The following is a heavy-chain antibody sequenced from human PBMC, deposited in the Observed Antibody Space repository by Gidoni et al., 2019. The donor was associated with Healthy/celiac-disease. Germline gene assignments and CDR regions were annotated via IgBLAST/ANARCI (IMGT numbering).Heavy chain of an antibody. Sequence: EVQLVQSGAEVKKPGESLRISCKGSGYSFTSYWISWVRQMPGKGLEWMGRIDPSDSYTTYSPSFQGHVTISADKSIRTAYLQWRSLKASDTAMYYCARQGSGVVVAATDWAWDWFDPWGQGTLVTVSS. D-gene: IGHD2-15*01. CDR2: IDPSDSYT. J-gene: IGHJ5*02. CDR3: ARQGSGVVVAATDWAWDWFDP. CDR1: GYSFTSYW. V-gene: IGHV5-10-1*01.